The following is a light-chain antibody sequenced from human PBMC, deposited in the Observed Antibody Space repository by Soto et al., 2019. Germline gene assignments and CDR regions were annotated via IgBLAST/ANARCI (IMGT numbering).Light chain of an antibody. V-gene: IGKV3-20*01. Sequence: EIVLTQSPGTLSLSPGERATLSCRASQSLTSTYLAWYQQKPGQAPRILIYGASSRATGIPDRFSGSGSGTDFTLIISRLEPEDFAVYYCQQYGRSPRTFGQGTKVEIK. J-gene: IGKJ1*01. CDR1: QSLTSTY. CDR3: QQYGRSPRT. CDR2: GAS.